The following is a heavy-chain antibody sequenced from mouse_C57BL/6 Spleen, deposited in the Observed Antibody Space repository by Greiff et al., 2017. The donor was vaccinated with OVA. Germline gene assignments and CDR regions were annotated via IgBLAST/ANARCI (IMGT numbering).Heavy chain of an antibody. CDR3: ARNYYSNPSWFAY. J-gene: IGHJ3*01. CDR2: IYPGDGDT. Sequence: VQLQQSGPELVKPGASVKISCTASGYAFSSSWMNWVKQRPGKGLEWIGRIYPGDGDTKYNGKFKGKATLTADTSSSTADMQLNSLTSEDYAVYFCARNYYSNPSWFAYWGQGTLVTVSA. D-gene: IGHD2-5*01. CDR1: GYAFSSSW. V-gene: IGHV1-82*01.